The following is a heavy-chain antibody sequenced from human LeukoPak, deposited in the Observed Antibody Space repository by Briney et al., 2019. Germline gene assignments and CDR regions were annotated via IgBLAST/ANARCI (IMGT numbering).Heavy chain of an antibody. Sequence: EASVKVSCKASGYTFTGYYMHWVRQAPGQGLEWMGWINPNSGGTNYAQKFQGRVTMTRDTSISTAYMELSRLRSDDTAVYYCARGRQLWLHYYFDYWGQGTLVTVSS. CDR2: INPNSGGT. CDR3: ARGRQLWLHYYFDY. V-gene: IGHV1-2*02. CDR1: GYTFTGYY. D-gene: IGHD5-18*01. J-gene: IGHJ4*02.